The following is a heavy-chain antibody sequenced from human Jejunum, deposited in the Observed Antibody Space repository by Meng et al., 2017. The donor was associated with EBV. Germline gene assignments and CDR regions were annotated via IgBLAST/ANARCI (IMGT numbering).Heavy chain of an antibody. Sequence: EGQLVESGGGLVKPGGSLRLSCTASEFPFSSAWMTWVRQAPGKGLEWVSAITDSGGSTYYTDSVKGRFTISRDNSKNTLYLQMNSLRAEDTAVYYCAKLTRAWGQGTLVTVSS. CDR3: AKLTRA. CDR2: ITDSGGST. V-gene: IGHV3-23*04. J-gene: IGHJ5*02. CDR1: EFPFSSAW.